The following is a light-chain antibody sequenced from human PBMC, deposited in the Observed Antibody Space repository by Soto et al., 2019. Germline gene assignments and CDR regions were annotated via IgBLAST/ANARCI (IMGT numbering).Light chain of an antibody. CDR2: GAS. V-gene: IGKV3-15*01. CDR3: QHYNHWLWT. CDR1: QSVKSS. J-gene: IGKJ1*01. Sequence: ELMMTQSPATLSVSPGERATVSCRASQSVKSSLAWYQQKPGQAPRLLIYGASTRATGIPARFSGSGSGTEFTLTISSLQSEDSAVYYCQHYNHWLWTFGQGTKVDIK.